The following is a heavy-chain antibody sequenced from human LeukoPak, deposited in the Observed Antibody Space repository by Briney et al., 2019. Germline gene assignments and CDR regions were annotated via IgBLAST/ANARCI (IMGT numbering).Heavy chain of an antibody. J-gene: IGHJ3*02. D-gene: IGHD3-22*01. V-gene: IGHV3-30*02. CDR2: IRYDGSNK. Sequence: GRSLRLSRAASGFTFSSYGMHWVRQAPGKGLEWVAFIRYDGSNKYYADSVKGRFTISRDNSKNTLYLQMNSLRAEDTAVYYCARNKKYYYGSMAVFGAFDIWGQGTMVTVSS. CDR1: GFTFSSYG. CDR3: ARNKKYYYGSMAVFGAFDI.